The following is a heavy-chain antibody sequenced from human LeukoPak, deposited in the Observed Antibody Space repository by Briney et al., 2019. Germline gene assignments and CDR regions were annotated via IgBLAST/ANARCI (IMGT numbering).Heavy chain of an antibody. Sequence: ASVKVSCKVSGYTLTELSMHWVRQAPGKGLEWMGGFDPEDGETIYAQKFQGRVTMTEDTSTDTAYMELSSLRSEDTAVYYCATCLPSSGSYYYFDYWGQGTLVTVSS. D-gene: IGHD1-26*01. V-gene: IGHV1-24*01. CDR1: GYTLTELS. CDR2: FDPEDGET. CDR3: ATCLPSSGSYYYFDY. J-gene: IGHJ4*02.